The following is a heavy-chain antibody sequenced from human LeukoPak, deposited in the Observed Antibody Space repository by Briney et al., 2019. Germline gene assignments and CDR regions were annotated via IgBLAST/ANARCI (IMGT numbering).Heavy chain of an antibody. V-gene: IGHV3-33*01. Sequence: GGSLRLSYAGSGFTFGGYGMHWFRQTPGKGLEWVAVIAYDGSRAFYADSVKGRFTISRDNSKNTMSVQMDDLRAEDTAVYYCTRYNNDHFDYWGQGTLVTVSS. CDR3: TRYNNDHFDY. CDR1: GFTFGGYG. CDR2: IAYDGSRA. D-gene: IGHD1-14*01. J-gene: IGHJ4*02.